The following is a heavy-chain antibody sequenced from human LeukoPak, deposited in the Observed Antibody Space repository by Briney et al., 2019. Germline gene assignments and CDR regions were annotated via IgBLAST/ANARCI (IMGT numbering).Heavy chain of an antibody. CDR1: GFNVSSNY. V-gene: IGHV3-66*01. CDR2: IYSGGST. Sequence: GGSLRLSCAASGFNVSSNYMSWVRQAPGKGLEWVPVIYSGGSTYYVASVKGRFTISRDRTKNMLYLQMNNLRDEDTATYYCAIIHSYGHAWGQGALVTVSS. D-gene: IGHD3-10*01. J-gene: IGHJ5*02. CDR3: AIIHSYGHA.